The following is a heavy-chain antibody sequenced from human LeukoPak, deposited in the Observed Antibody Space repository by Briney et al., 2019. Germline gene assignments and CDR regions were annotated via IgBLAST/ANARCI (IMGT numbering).Heavy chain of an antibody. CDR2: IYYSGST. CDR3: AREGGPQVRGRSRNWFDP. J-gene: IGHJ5*02. V-gene: IGHV4-59*01. CDR1: GGSISSYY. D-gene: IGHD3-16*02. Sequence: PSETLSLTCTVSGGSISSYYWSWIRQPPGKGLEWIGYIYYSGSTNYNPSLKSRVTISVDTSKNQFSLKLSSVTAADTAVYYCAREGGPQVRGRSRNWFDPWGQGTLVTVSS.